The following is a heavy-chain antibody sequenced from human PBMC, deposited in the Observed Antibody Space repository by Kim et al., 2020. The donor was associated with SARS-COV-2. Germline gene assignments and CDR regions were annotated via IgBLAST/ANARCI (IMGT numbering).Heavy chain of an antibody. Sequence: VKGRFTISRDNAKNSLYLQMNSLRAEDTALYYCAKDTGRYYYDSSGYKPHWGQGTLVTVSS. V-gene: IGHV3-9*01. J-gene: IGHJ4*02. D-gene: IGHD3-22*01. CDR3: AKDTGRYYYDSSGYKPH.